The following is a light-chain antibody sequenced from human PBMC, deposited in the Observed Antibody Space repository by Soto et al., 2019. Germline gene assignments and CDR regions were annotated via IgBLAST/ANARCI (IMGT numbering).Light chain of an antibody. V-gene: IGLV2-11*01. Sequence: QSALTQPRSVSGSPGQSVTISCTGTSSDVGGYNYVSWYQQHPGNAHNLMIYDVSKRPSGVPDRFSGSKSGNTASLTISGLQAEDEADYYCGSYAGSYTFDYVFGTGTKLTVL. CDR3: GSYAGSYTFDYV. CDR2: DVS. J-gene: IGLJ1*01. CDR1: SSDVGGYNY.